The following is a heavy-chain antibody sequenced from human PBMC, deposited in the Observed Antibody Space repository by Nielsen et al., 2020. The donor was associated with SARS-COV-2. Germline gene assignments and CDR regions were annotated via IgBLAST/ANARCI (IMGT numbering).Heavy chain of an antibody. J-gene: IGHJ4*02. Sequence: SETLSLTCVVYGGSFSGYYWSWIRQPPGKGLEWIGEINYSGSTNYNPSLNSRVTMSVDTSKNQFSLKLSSVTAADTSVYYCVRNTGDYWGQGTLVTVSS. CDR3: VRNTGDY. V-gene: IGHV4-34*01. CDR2: INYSGST. CDR1: GGSFSGYY.